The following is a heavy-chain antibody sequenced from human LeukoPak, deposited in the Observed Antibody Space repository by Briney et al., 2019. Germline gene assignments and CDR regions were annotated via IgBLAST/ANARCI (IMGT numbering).Heavy chain of an antibody. CDR3: ARRGWFGEVFPANY. CDR2: IKHDGSEK. V-gene: IGHV3-7*01. Sequence: GGSLRLSCAASGFTFSNYWMSWVRQAPGKGLEWVANIKHDGSEKYYVDSVRGRFTISRDNAKNSLYLQMNSLRAEDTAVYYCARRGWFGEVFPANYWGQGTLVTVSS. CDR1: GFTFSNYW. D-gene: IGHD3-10*01. J-gene: IGHJ4*02.